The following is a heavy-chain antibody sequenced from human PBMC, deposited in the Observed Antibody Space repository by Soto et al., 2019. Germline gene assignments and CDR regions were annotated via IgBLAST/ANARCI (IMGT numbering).Heavy chain of an antibody. V-gene: IGHV4-34*01. D-gene: IGHD2-2*01. J-gene: IGHJ5*02. CDR3: ARYRDIVVVPGYNWFDP. CDR1: GGSFSGYY. Sequence: QVQLQQWGAGLLKPSETLSLTCAVYGGSFSGYYWSWIRQPPGKGLEWIGESNHSGSTNYNPSLKSLVTISVDTSKNQFSLKLSSVTAADTAVYYCARYRDIVVVPGYNWFDPWGQGTLVTVSS. CDR2: SNHSGST.